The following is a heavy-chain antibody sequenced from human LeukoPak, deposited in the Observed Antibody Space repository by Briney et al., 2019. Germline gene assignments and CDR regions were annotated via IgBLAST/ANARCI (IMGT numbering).Heavy chain of an antibody. CDR2: INHSGST. CDR1: GGSSSGYY. J-gene: IGHJ4*02. D-gene: IGHD6-19*01. CDR3: ARCIAVAGTEDYFDY. Sequence: SETLSLTCAVYGGSSSGYYWSWIRQPPGKGLEWIGEINHSGSTNYNPSLKSRVTVSVDTSKNRFSLKLSSVTAADTAVYYCARCIAVAGTEDYFDYWGQGTLVTVSS. V-gene: IGHV4-34*01.